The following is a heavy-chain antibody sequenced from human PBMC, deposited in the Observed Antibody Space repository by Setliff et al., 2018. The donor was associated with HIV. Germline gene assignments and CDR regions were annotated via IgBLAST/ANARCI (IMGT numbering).Heavy chain of an antibody. Sequence: SETLSLTCTVSGDPINSHYWSWIRQPPGKGLEWIGSIYYSGSTYYNPSLKSRVTISVDTSKNQFSLKMGSVTAADTAVYYCARVAAADDFDYWGQGTLVTVSS. V-gene: IGHV4-59*05. CDR3: ARVAAADDFDY. D-gene: IGHD6-13*01. CDR2: IYYSGST. J-gene: IGHJ4*02. CDR1: GDPINSHY.